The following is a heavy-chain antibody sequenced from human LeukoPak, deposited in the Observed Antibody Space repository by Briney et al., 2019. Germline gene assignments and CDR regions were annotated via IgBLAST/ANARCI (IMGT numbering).Heavy chain of an antibody. D-gene: IGHD6-13*01. CDR3: ARETKAASDAFDI. CDR2: MNPNSGNT. J-gene: IGHJ3*02. V-gene: IGHV1-8*01. CDR1: GYTFTSYD. Sequence: GASVKVSCKASGYTFTSYDINWVRQAAGQGFEWMGWMNPNSGNTGYAQKFQGRVTMTRNTSISTAYMELSSLRSEDTAVYYCARETKAASDAFDIWGQGTMVTVSS.